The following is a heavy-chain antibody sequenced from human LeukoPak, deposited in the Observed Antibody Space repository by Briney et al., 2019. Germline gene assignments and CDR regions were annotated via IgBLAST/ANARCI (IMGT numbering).Heavy chain of an antibody. V-gene: IGHV3-23*01. CDR1: GFTFSSYA. J-gene: IGHJ4*02. Sequence: GGSLRLSCAASGFTFSSYAMNWVRQAPGKGLEWVSATSGSGGSTYYADSVKGRFTISRDNSKNTLYLQMNSLRAEDTAVYYCAKDPRLPDYFDYWGQGTLVTVSS. CDR2: TSGSGGST. CDR3: AKDPRLPDYFDY.